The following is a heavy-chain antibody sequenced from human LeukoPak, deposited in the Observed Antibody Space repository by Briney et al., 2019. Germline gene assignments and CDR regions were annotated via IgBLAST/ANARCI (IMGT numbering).Heavy chain of an antibody. V-gene: IGHV4-61*01. CDR2: ISNSGST. J-gene: IGHJ3*02. Sequence: SSETLSLTCSVSGGSVSSGISYWSWIRQPPGEGLEWIGYISNSGSTNYNPSLKSRVTISVDTSKNQLSLKLSSVTAADTAVYHCVRLQPNTGEWAFDIWGQGTMVSVSS. CDR1: GGSVSSGISY. CDR3: VRLQPNTGEWAFDI. D-gene: IGHD1-1*01.